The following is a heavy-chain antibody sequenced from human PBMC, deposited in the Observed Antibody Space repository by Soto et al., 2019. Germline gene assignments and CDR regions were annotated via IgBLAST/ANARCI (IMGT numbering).Heavy chain of an antibody. V-gene: IGHV1-46*01. J-gene: IGHJ4*02. Sequence: ASVKVSCKASGYTFTTSYMHWVRQAPGQGLEWVGIINPRDGSTSYAQNFRGRVTMTGDTSTSTVYMELSSLRFEDTAVYYCAMSTTWYWAYFVLWGQGTLVTVSS. CDR3: AMSTTWYWAYFVL. CDR2: INPRDGST. CDR1: GYTFTTSY. D-gene: IGHD6-13*01.